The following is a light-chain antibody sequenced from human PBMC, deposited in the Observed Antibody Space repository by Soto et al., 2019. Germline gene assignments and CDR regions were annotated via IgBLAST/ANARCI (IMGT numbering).Light chain of an antibody. CDR1: QTVFYGINKKNY. Sequence: DIVMTQSPDSLAVTMGEMATMHCKSSQTVFYGINKKNYLAWYQHKPGQPPKLLIYWASTRESGVPDRFSGSGSGTDFTLTTSSLQAEDVAVYYCQQYYTGIAVGQGTRLEI. CDR3: QQYYTGIA. J-gene: IGKJ5*01. CDR2: WAS. V-gene: IGKV4-1*01.